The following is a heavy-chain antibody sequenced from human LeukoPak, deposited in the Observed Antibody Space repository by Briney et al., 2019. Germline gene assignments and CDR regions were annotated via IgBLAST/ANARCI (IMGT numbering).Heavy chain of an antibody. CDR3: ARETYCGGDCYSYYFDY. V-gene: IGHV3-30*04. D-gene: IGHD2-21*02. Sequence: GGSLRLSCAASGFTFSSYAMHWVRQAPGKGLEWVAVISYDGSNKYYADSVKGRFTISRDNSKNTPYLQMNSLRAEDTAVYYCARETYCGGDCYSYYFDYWGQGTLVTVSS. J-gene: IGHJ4*02. CDR1: GFTFSSYA. CDR2: ISYDGSNK.